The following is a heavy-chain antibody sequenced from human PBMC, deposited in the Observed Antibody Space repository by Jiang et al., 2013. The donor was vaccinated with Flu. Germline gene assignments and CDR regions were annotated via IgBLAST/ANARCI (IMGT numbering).Heavy chain of an antibody. J-gene: IGHJ4*02. V-gene: IGHV5-51*01. CDR1: GYNFANYW. CDR2: IYPHNSDT. D-gene: IGHD4-17*01. Sequence: SLKISCKDSGYNFANYWIGWVRQMPGKGLEWMGIIYPHNSDTIYSPSFQGQVTISADKSITTAYLQWSSLKASDTAMYYCASRSGDYGDFEFAHWGQGTLVIVSS. CDR3: ASRSGDYGDFEFAH.